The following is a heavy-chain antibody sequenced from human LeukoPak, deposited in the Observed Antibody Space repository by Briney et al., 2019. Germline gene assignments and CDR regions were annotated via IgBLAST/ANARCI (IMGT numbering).Heavy chain of an antibody. CDR2: ISYDGSNK. V-gene: IGHV3-30*18. D-gene: IGHD5-24*01. CDR3: AKDLATEGYYIDY. Sequence: GGSLRLSCAPSGFTFSSYGMHWVRQAPRKGLVWGAVISYDGSNKYYADAVKGRFTISRDNSKNTLYLQMNSLRAEDTAVYYCAKDLATEGYYIDYWGQGTLVTVSS. J-gene: IGHJ4*02. CDR1: GFTFSSYG.